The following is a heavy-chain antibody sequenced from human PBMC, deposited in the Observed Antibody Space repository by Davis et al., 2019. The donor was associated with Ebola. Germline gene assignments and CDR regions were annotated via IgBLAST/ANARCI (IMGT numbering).Heavy chain of an antibody. CDR3: ARHYVYDYYMGLDV. Sequence: GGSLRLSCAASGFRVSGPYMSWVRQAPGKGLEWVSVIYTGGRTYYTDSVKGRFTISRDNSKNTIYLQMNSLRAEDTAVYYCARHYVYDYYMGLDVWGQGTTVTASS. CDR1: GFRVSGPY. V-gene: IGHV3-66*04. J-gene: IGHJ6*02. CDR2: IYTGGRT. D-gene: IGHD3-10*02.